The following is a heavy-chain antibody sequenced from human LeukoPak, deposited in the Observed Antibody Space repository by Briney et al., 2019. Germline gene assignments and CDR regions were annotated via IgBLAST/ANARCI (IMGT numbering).Heavy chain of an antibody. CDR1: RFTFSDYY. CDR2: ISSSSGYT. V-gene: IGHV3-11*05. D-gene: IGHD1-1*01. Sequence: PGGSLRLSCAASRFTFSDYYMSWIRQAPGKGLEWVSYISSSSGYTKYADSVKGRFTISRDNAKSSLYLQMNSLRAEDTALYYCAKELRVAGGTTGFDYWGQGTLVTVSS. J-gene: IGHJ4*02. CDR3: AKELRVAGGTTGFDY.